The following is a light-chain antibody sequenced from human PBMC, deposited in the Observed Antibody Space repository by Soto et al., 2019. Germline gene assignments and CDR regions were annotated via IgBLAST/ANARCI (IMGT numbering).Light chain of an antibody. V-gene: IGLV2-8*01. CDR1: SSDVGGYNY. Sequence: QSALTQPPSASGSPGQSVTISCTGTSSDVGGYNYVSWYQQHPGKAPKLMIYEVSQRPSGVSDRFSGSKSGNTASLTISGLQAEDEADYHCCSYASSSTYVFGTGTKLTVL. CDR3: CSYASSSTYV. J-gene: IGLJ1*01. CDR2: EVS.